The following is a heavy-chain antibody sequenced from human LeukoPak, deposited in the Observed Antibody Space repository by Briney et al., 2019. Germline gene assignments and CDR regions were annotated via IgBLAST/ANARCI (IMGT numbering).Heavy chain of an antibody. D-gene: IGHD6-13*01. V-gene: IGHV3-23*01. CDR3: AKVRIAAAGTAGPGDY. CDR2: ISGSGGST. CDR1: GFTFSSYA. J-gene: IGHJ4*02. Sequence: PGGSLRLSCAASGFTFSSYAMSWVRRAPGKGLEWVSAISGSGGSTYYADSVKGRFTISRDNSKNTLYLQMNSLRAEDTAVYYCAKVRIAAAGTAGPGDYWGQGTLVTVSS.